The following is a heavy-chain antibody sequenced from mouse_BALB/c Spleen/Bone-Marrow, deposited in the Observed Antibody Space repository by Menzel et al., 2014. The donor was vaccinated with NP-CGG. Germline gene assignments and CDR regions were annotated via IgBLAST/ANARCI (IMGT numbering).Heavy chain of an antibody. Sequence: EVKLLESGAELVKPGASVKLSCTASGFNIKDTYMHRVKQRPEQGLEWIGRIDPANGNTKYDPKFQGKATITADTSSNTAYPQLRSVTSEDTAVYYCARGGSSYGWYFDVWCAGTTVTVSS. CDR2: IDPANGNT. V-gene: IGHV14-3*02. CDR1: GFNIKDTY. J-gene: IGHJ1*01. CDR3: ARGGSSYGWYFDV. D-gene: IGHD1-1*01.